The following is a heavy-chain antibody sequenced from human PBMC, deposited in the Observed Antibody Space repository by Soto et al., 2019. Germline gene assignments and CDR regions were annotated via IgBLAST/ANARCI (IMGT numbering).Heavy chain of an antibody. Sequence: GGSLRLSCAASGFTFDDYAMHWVRQAPGKGLEWVSGISWNSGSIGYADSVKGRFTISRDNAKNSLYLQMNSLRAEDTALYYCALGGRYCSSTSCLPLDYWGQGTLVTVSS. CDR3: ALGGRYCSSTSCLPLDY. J-gene: IGHJ4*02. V-gene: IGHV3-9*01. CDR1: GFTFDDYA. CDR2: ISWNSGSI. D-gene: IGHD2-2*01.